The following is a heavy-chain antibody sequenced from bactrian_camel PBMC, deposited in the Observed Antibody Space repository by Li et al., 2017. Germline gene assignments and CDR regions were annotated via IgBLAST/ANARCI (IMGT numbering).Heavy chain of an antibody. V-gene: IGHV3S63*01. CDR1: GAISDNYC. J-gene: IGHJ4*01. D-gene: IGHD7*01. Sequence: HVQLVESGGGSAQAGGSLRLSCVRSGAISDNYCVGWFRKRPGKAREGVASIDSDGTISYADSVKGRFTISRDNAENTVYLQMNSLKSEDTALYYCATGGPYSSRTALSYWGQGTQVTVS. CDR3: ATGGPYSSRTALSY. CDR2: IDSDGTI.